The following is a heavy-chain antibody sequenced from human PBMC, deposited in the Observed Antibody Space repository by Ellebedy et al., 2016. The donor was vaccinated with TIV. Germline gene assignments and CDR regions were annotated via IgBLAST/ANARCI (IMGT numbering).Heavy chain of an antibody. J-gene: IGHJ3*02. CDR1: GASLSGYQ. V-gene: IGHV4-34*01. CDR2: INDVGTN. D-gene: IGHD2-8*02. Sequence: MPSETLSLTCAVYGASLSGYQWSWIRLSPGKGRKWVGEINDVGTNNYNPSLRSRVPIPVDTSKTQFSLKLSSVTAADTAMYYCASGLGVRRMNAFDIWGQGTMVTVSS. CDR3: ASGLGVRRMNAFDI.